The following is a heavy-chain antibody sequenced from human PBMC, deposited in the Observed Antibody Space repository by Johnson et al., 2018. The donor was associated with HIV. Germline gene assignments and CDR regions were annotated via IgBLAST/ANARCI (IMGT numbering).Heavy chain of an antibody. Sequence: VQLVESGGGVVRPGGSLRLSCTASGFTFNNAWMSWVRQAPGKGLEWVGRIKSKTDGGTTDYAAPVKGRFTISRDDSKNTLYLQMNSLKTEDTAVYYCTTEFVRDSSGYSIWGQGTMVTVSS. CDR1: GFTFNNAW. CDR2: IKSKTDGGTT. D-gene: IGHD3-22*01. CDR3: TTEFVRDSSGYSI. J-gene: IGHJ3*02. V-gene: IGHV3-15*01.